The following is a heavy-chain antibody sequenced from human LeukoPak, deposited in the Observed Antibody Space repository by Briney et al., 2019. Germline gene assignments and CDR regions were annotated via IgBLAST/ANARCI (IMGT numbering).Heavy chain of an antibody. J-gene: IGHJ4*02. D-gene: IGHD6-19*01. CDR1: GYTFTGYY. CDR3: ARASYSSGCGY. CDR2: INPNSGGT. V-gene: IGHV1-2*02. Sequence: AAGKVSCKASGYTFTGYYMHWVRQAPGQGLEWMGWINPNSGGTNYAQKFQGRVTMTRDTSISTAYMELSRLRSDDTAVYYCARASYSSGCGYWGQGTLVTVSS.